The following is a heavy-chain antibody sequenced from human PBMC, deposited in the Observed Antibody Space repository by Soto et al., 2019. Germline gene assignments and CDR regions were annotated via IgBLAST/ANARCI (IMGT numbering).Heavy chain of an antibody. D-gene: IGHD2-15*01. CDR1: GGSISSGGYY. CDR3: ARQDRVVAEGRWFDP. Sequence: SETLSLTCTVSGGSISSGGYYWSWIRQHPGKGLEWIGYIYYSGSTYYNPSLKSRLTISVDKSKNQFSLNLSSVTAADTAVYYCARQDRVVAEGRWFDPWGQGTLVTVSS. CDR2: IYYSGST. J-gene: IGHJ5*02. V-gene: IGHV4-31*09.